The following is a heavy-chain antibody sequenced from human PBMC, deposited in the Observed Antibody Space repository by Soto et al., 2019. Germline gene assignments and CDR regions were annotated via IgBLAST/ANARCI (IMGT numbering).Heavy chain of an antibody. J-gene: IGHJ3*02. V-gene: IGHV1-24*01. CDR1: GYTLTELS. CDR2: FDPEDGET. CDR3: ATGGWDATDVIVHPRQQHRYAPDAFDI. D-gene: IGHD3-16*02. Sequence: ASVKVSCKVSGYTLTELSMHWVRQAPGKGLEWMGGFDPEDGETIYAQKFQGRVTMTEDTSTDTAYMELSSLRSEDTAVYYCATGGWDATDVIVHPRQQHRYAPDAFDIWGQGTLVTVSS.